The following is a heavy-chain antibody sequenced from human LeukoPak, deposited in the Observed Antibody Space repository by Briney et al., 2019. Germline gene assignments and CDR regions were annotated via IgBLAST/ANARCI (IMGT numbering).Heavy chain of an antibody. V-gene: IGHV3-74*01. D-gene: IGHD1-26*01. CDR3: ARPRGSYYYDAFDI. J-gene: IGHJ3*02. CDR2: INSDGSST. CDR1: GFTFSGYW. Sequence: GGSLRLSCAASGFTFSGYWLHWVRQVPGKWLVWVSRINSDGSSTSYADSVKGRFTISRDNAKNTLYLQMNSLRAEDTAVYYCARPRGSYYYDAFDIWGHGTMVTVSS.